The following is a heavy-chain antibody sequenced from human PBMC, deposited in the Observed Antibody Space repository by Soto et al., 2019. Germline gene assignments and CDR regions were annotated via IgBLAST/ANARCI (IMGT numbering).Heavy chain of an antibody. Sequence: EVHLLESGGGLVQPGGSLRLSCAASGFTFSSYAMSWVRQAPGKGLEWVSTISGSGGSTYYADSVKGRFTISRDNSKNTLYLQMNSLRAADTAVYYCAKDKPPYNWNYLNMFDYWGQGTLVTVAS. CDR3: AKDKPPYNWNYLNMFDY. CDR2: ISGSGGST. D-gene: IGHD1-7*01. J-gene: IGHJ4*02. CDR1: GFTFSSYA. V-gene: IGHV3-23*01.